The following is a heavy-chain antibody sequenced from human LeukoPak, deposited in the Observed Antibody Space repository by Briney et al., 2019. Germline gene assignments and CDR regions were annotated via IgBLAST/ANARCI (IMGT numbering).Heavy chain of an antibody. Sequence: PGGSLRLSCVASGFTFSSYSMNWVRQAPGKGLEWVSSISSSSSYIYYADSVKGRFTISRDNAKNSLYLQMNSLRAEDTAVYYCARDSRGWYLAHWFDPWGQGTLVTVSS. V-gene: IGHV3-21*01. CDR3: ARDSRGWYLAHWFDP. CDR1: GFTFSSYS. CDR2: ISSSSSYI. D-gene: IGHD6-19*01. J-gene: IGHJ5*02.